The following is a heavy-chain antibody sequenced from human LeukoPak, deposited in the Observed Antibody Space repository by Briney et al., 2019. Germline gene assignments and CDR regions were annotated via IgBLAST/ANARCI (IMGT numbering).Heavy chain of an antibody. V-gene: IGHV3-30*04. D-gene: IGHD2-15*01. CDR2: ISYDGSNK. Sequence: GGSLRLSRAASGFTFSSYAMHWVRQAPGKGLEWVAVISYDGSNKYYADSVKGRFTISRDNSKNTLYLQMNSLRAEDTAVYYCARSYCSGGSCYLDAFDIWGQGTMVTVSS. CDR1: GFTFSSYA. J-gene: IGHJ3*02. CDR3: ARSYCSGGSCYLDAFDI.